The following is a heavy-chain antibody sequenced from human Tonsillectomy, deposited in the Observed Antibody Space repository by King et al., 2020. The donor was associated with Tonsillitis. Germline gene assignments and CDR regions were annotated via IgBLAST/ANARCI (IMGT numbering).Heavy chain of an antibody. D-gene: IGHD1-26*01. J-gene: IGHJ4*02. CDR2: IYYSGST. CDR3: ARGSRVAAYYFAY. Sequence: QLQESGPGLVKPSETLSLTCTVSGGSISSSSYYWGWIRQPPGKGLEWIGSIYYSGSTYYNPSLKSRVTISVDTSKNQFSLKLSSVTAADTAVYYCARGSRVAAYYFAYWGQGTLVTVSS. CDR1: GGSISSSSYY. V-gene: IGHV4-39*07.